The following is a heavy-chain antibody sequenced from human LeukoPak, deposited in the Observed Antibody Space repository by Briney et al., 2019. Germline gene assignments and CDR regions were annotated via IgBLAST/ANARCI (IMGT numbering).Heavy chain of an antibody. D-gene: IGHD3-22*01. CDR3: AGDLQHYYDSSGVAVRLYYYYMDV. CDR1: GGTFSSYA. J-gene: IGHJ6*03. Sequence: GASVKVSCKASGGTFSSYAISWVRQAPGQGLEWMGGIIPIFGTANYAQKFQGRVTITADESTSTAYMELSSLRSEDTAVYYCAGDLQHYYDSSGVAVRLYYYYMDVWGKGTTVTISS. V-gene: IGHV1-69*13. CDR2: IIPIFGTA.